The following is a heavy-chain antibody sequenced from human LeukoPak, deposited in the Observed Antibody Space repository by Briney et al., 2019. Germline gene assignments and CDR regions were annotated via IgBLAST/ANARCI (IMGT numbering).Heavy chain of an antibody. V-gene: IGHV4-4*07. CDR2: IYTSGST. Sequence: SETLSLSCTVSGGSISSYYWSWIRQPAGKGLEWIGRIYTSGSTNYNPSLKSRFTISVDKSKNQFSLKLSSVTAADTAVYYCARDTAFVAFDIWGQGTMVTVSS. D-gene: IGHD5-18*01. J-gene: IGHJ3*02. CDR1: GGSISSYY. CDR3: ARDTAFVAFDI.